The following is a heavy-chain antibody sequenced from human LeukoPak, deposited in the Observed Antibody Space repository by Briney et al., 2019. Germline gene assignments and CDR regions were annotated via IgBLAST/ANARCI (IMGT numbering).Heavy chain of an antibody. V-gene: IGHV1-69*13. CDR2: IIPIFGTA. J-gene: IGHJ6*03. CDR3: ARERYFDWLLYGYYYYYMDV. CDR1: GYTFTSYG. Sequence: SVKVSCKASGYTFTSYGISWVRQAPGQGLEWMGGIIPIFGTANYAQKFQGRVTITADESTSTAYMELSSLRSEDTAVYYCARERYFDWLLYGYYYYYMDVWGKGTTVTVSS. D-gene: IGHD3-9*01.